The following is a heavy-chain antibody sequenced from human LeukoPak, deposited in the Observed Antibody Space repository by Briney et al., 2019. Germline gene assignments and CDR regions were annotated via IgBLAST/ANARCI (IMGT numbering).Heavy chain of an antibody. D-gene: IGHD3-10*01. Sequence: PSGTLSLTRTVSGGSVSSSNWRTWIRQTPGKGLEWIGEIFHTGHTNYNPSLKSRVTISVDKSSNHFSLNLNSVTAADTAVYYCGRDGGLTIVRGVVDLWGQGTLVTVSS. V-gene: IGHV4-4*02. J-gene: IGHJ5*02. CDR3: GRDGGLTIVRGVVDL. CDR2: IFHTGHT. CDR1: GGSVSSSNW.